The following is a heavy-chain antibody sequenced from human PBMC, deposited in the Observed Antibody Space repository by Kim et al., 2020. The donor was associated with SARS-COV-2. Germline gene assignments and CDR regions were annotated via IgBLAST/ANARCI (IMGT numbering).Heavy chain of an antibody. D-gene: IGHD1-26*01. V-gene: IGHV3-7*03. CDR2: IKQDGSEK. CDR1: GFTFSSYW. Sequence: GGSLRLSCAASGFTFSSYWMSWVRQAPGKGLEWVANIKQDGSEKYYVDSVKGRFTISRDNAKNSLYLQMNSLRAEDTAVYYCARGSRSGSYSLFRRSYWYFDLWGRGTLVTVSS. CDR3: ARGSRSGSYSLFRRSYWYFDL. J-gene: IGHJ2*01.